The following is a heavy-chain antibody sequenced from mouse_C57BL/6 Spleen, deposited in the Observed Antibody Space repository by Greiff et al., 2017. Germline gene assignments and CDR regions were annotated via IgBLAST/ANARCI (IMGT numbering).Heavy chain of an antibody. CDR3: ARGGGYASGFFAY. V-gene: IGHV1-69*01. CDR2: IDPSDSYT. CDR1: GYTFTSYW. Sequence: VQLQQPGAELVMPGASVKLSCKASGYTFTSYWMPWVKQRPGQGLEWIGEIDPSDSYTNYNQKFKGKSTLTVDKSSSTAYLQLSSLTSEDSAVYYCARGGGYASGFFAYWGQGTLVTVSA. D-gene: IGHD3-1*01. J-gene: IGHJ3*01.